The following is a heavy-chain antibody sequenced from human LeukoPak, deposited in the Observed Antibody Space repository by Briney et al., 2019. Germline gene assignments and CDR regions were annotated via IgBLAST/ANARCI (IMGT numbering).Heavy chain of an antibody. J-gene: IGHJ4*02. Sequence: GGSLRLSCAASGFTFSDYGMHWVRQAPGKGLEGVAVIWYDGSNKYYADSVKGRFTISRDNSKNTLYLQMNSLRAEDTAVYHCARDEYRSSYYLDYWGQGTLVTVSS. CDR3: ARDEYRSSYYLDY. CDR2: IWYDGSNK. D-gene: IGHD6-6*01. V-gene: IGHV3-33*01. CDR1: GFTFSDYG.